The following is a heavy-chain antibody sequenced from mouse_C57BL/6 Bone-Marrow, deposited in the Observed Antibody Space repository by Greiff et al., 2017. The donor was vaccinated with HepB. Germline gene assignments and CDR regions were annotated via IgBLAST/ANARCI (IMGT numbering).Heavy chain of an antibody. CDR3: ARSGELDV. CDR1: GYTFTSYG. V-gene: IGHV1-81*01. J-gene: IGHJ1*03. D-gene: IGHD1-1*01. CDR2: IYPRSGNT. Sequence: VKLMESGAELARPGASVKLSCKASGYTFTSYGISWVKQRTGQGLEWIGEIYPRSGNTYYNEKFKGKATLTADKSSSTAYMELRSLTSEDSAVYFCARSGELDVWGTGTTVTVSS.